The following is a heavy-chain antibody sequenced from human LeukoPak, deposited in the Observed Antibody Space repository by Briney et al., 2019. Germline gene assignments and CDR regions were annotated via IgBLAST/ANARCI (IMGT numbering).Heavy chain of an antibody. J-gene: IGHJ4*02. D-gene: IGHD6-19*01. CDR1: GYTFTGYY. Sequence: ASVKVSCKASGYTFTGYYMHWVRQAPGQGLEWMGWINPNSGGTNYAQKFQGRVTMTRDTSINTAYMELSSLRSDDTAVYYCARVSKIAVAAAYWGQGTLVTVSS. CDR2: INPNSGGT. V-gene: IGHV1-2*02. CDR3: ARVSKIAVAAAY.